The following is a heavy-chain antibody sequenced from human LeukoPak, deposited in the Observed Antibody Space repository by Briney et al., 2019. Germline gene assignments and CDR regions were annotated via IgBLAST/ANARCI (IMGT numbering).Heavy chain of an antibody. CDR2: ISSSSSTI. J-gene: IGHJ5*02. V-gene: IGHV3-48*01. D-gene: IGHD6-13*01. Sequence: GGSLRLSCAASGFTFSSYSMNWVRQAPGKGLEWVSYISSSSSTIYYADSVKGRFTISRDNAKNSLYLQMNSLRAEDTAVYYCARGLSGGWYDGEGNWFDPWGQGTLVTVSS. CDR1: GFTFSSYS. CDR3: ARGLSGGWYDGEGNWFDP.